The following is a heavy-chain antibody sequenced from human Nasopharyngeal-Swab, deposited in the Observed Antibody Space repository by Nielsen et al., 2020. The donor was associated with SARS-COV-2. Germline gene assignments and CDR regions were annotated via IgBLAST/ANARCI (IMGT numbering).Heavy chain of an antibody. D-gene: IGHD6-19*01. V-gene: IGHV1-69*13. CDR3: ARESKKVAGLPNYYYYGMDV. J-gene: IGHJ6*02. CDR1: GGTFSSYA. Sequence: SVKVSCKASGGTFSSYAISWVRQAPGQGLVWMGGIIPIFGTANYAQKFQGRVTITADESTSTAYMELSSLRSEDTAVYYCARESKKVAGLPNYYYYGMDVWGQGTTVTVSS. CDR2: IIPIFGTA.